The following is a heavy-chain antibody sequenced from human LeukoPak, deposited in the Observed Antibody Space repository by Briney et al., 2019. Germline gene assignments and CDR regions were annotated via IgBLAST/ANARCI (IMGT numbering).Heavy chain of an antibody. V-gene: IGHV3-66*01. J-gene: IGHJ4*02. CDR2: IYSGGST. CDR3: ASFAAKGPPSSPY. D-gene: IGHD6-25*01. Sequence: GGSLRLSCAASGFTVSSNYMSWVRQAPGKGLEWASVIYSGGSTYYADSVKGRFTISRDNSKNTLYLQMNSLRAEDTAVYYCASFAAKGPPSSPYWGQGTLVTVSS. CDR1: GFTVSSNY.